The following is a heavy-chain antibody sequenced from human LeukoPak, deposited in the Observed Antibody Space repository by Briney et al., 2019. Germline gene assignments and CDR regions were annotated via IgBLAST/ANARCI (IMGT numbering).Heavy chain of an antibody. Sequence: GSLILSSAASGVTFSNAWMSRVRRAPGKGLEWFGRIKSKIDGGTTDYAPPLKVRFTISRDDSKNTLYLQMDSLKTEDTGVYYCTTALTSMGVWGQGTLVSVSS. D-gene: IGHD5-18*01. J-gene: IGHJ4*02. CDR2: IKSKIDGGTT. CDR3: TTALTSMGV. V-gene: IGHV3-15*01. CDR1: GVTFSNAW.